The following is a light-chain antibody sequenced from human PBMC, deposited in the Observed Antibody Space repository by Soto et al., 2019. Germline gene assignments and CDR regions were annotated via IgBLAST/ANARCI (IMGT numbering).Light chain of an antibody. CDR1: LGISSY. Sequence: AGRMTLSPYSLSASQGDRVTITCRASLGISSYLVWYQQKSGKAPTVLIYASSTLQTGVPSRFSGSGSGTEFSLTISSLHPEDVAAYYCQQVTSYPKTFGQGTKVDIK. V-gene: IGKV1-8*01. J-gene: IGKJ1*01. CDR3: QQVTSYPKT. CDR2: ASS.